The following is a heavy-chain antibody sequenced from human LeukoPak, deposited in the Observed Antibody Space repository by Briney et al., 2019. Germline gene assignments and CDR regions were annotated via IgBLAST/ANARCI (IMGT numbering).Heavy chain of an antibody. Sequence: PGGSLRLSCAASGFTFSSYAMSWVRRAPGKGLEWVSAISGSGGSTYYADSVKGRFTISRDNSKNTLYLQMNSLRAEDTAVYYCARDFCSSTSCYLFDYWGQGTLVTVSS. CDR1: GFTFSSYA. V-gene: IGHV3-23*01. CDR2: ISGSGGST. D-gene: IGHD2-2*01. J-gene: IGHJ4*02. CDR3: ARDFCSSTSCYLFDY.